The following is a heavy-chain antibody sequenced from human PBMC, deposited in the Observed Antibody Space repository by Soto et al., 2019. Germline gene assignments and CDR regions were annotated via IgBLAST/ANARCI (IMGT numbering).Heavy chain of an antibody. Sequence: GESLKISCDGSGDSFTSYWIGLVLQMPGKGLDWMGIIYPGDSDTRYSPSFQGQVTISADKSISTAYLQWSSLKASDTAIYYCARHKTTGYYYGMDVWGQGTTVTVSS. CDR3: ARHKTTGYYYGMDV. V-gene: IGHV5-51*01. CDR1: GDSFTSYW. J-gene: IGHJ6*02. CDR2: IYPGDSDT. D-gene: IGHD4-17*01.